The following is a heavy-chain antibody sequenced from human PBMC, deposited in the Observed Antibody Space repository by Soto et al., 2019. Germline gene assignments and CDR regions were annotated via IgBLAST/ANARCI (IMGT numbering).Heavy chain of an antibody. J-gene: IGHJ5*02. CDR3: XXXXXXXXASVDR. CDR2: ISARGGSS. CDR1: GFSFNSYA. Sequence: EVQLLESGGGLVQPGGSLRLACAASGFSFNSYAMVWVRQAPGKGLEWVSVISARGGSSYFADSVKGRFTISRDNSKXXXXXXXXXXXXXXXXXXXXXXXXXXXXASVDRWGQGTLVLVSS. V-gene: IGHV3-23*01.